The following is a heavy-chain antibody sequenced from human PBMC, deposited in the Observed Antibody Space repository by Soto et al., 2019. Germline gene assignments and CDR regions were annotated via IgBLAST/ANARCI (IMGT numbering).Heavy chain of an antibody. J-gene: IGHJ5*02. CDR2: ISSSSSYI. D-gene: IGHD4-17*01. V-gene: IGHV3-21*01. Sequence: EVQLVESGGGLVKPGGSLRLSCAASGFTFSSYSMNWVRQAPGKGLEWFSSISSSSSYIYYADSVKGRFTISRDNGENSLYLQMNSLRAEDTAVYYCARYGYGDYRFDPWGQGTLVTVSS. CDR1: GFTFSSYS. CDR3: ARYGYGDYRFDP.